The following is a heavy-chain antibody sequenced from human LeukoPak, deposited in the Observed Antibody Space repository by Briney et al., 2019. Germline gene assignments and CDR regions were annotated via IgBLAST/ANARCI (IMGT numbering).Heavy chain of an antibody. D-gene: IGHD1-14*01. V-gene: IGHV5-51*01. CDR3: ARHTGGGYYYGMDV. J-gene: IGHJ6*04. CDR1: GYSFNSYW. CDR2: IYPGDSDT. Sequence: GESLKISCKCSGYSFNSYWIGLVRQMAGKVLEWMGIIYPGDSDTRYRPFFQGQVTISADKSISTAYLQWSSLKASDTAMYYCARHTGGGYYYGMDVWGKGTTVTVSS.